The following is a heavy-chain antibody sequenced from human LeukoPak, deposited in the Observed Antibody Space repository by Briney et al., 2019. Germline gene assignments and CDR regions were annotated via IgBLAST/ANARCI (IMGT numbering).Heavy chain of an antibody. CDR1: GGTFSSYA. V-gene: IGHV1-69*06. CDR2: IIPTFGTA. Sequence: ASVKVSCKASGGTFSSYAISWVRQAPGQGLEWMGGIIPTFGTANYAQKFQGRVTITADKSTSTAYMELSSLRSEDTAVYYCARDPPYYYGSGSYFDYWGQGTLVTVSS. J-gene: IGHJ4*02. D-gene: IGHD3-10*01. CDR3: ARDPPYYYGSGSYFDY.